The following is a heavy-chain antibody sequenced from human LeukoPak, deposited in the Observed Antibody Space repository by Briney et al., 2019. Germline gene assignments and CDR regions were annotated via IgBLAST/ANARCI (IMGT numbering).Heavy chain of an antibody. Sequence: PGGSLRLSCVVSGFTFSNYWMSWVRQAPGKGLEWVANIKQDESEKYYVDSVKGRFTISRDNAKNSLYLQMNSLGAEDTAVYYCARGSAVTANNFDFWGQGTLVTVSS. CDR3: ARGSAVTANNFDF. D-gene: IGHD4-11*01. V-gene: IGHV3-7*01. CDR2: IKQDESEK. J-gene: IGHJ4*02. CDR1: GFTFSNYW.